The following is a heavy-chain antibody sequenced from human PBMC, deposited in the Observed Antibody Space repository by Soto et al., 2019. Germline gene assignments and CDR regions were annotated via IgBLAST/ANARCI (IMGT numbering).Heavy chain of an antibody. Sequence: QVQLVQSGAEVKKPGASVKVSCKASGYIFINYGISWVRQAPGQGLEWMGWINSYNGNTNSAQKLQSRVTMTTDTSTNTSYMERRSLTADDTAVYYCARSAGVVDRDDYWGQGTLVTVSS. D-gene: IGHD2-15*01. V-gene: IGHV1-18*01. CDR1: GYIFINYG. J-gene: IGHJ4*02. CDR3: ARSAGVVDRDDY. CDR2: INSYNGNT.